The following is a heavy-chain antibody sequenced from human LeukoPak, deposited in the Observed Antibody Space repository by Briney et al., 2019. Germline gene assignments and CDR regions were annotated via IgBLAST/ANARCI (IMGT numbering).Heavy chain of an antibody. D-gene: IGHD3-22*01. CDR1: GFTFSSYA. CDR3: AKDTQVRGDKSGCSDY. J-gene: IGHJ4*02. V-gene: IGHV3-23*01. Sequence: GGSLRLSCAASGFTFSSYAMNWVRQAPGKGLEWVSGISGGGGGTYYADSVKGRFTISRDNSKNTLYLQMNSLRAEDTAVYYCAKDTQVRGDKSGCSDYWGQGTLVTVSS. CDR2: ISGGGGGT.